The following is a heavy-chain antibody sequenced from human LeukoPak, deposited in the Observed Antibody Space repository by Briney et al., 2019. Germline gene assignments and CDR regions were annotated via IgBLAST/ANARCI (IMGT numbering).Heavy chain of an antibody. CDR1: GGSISSSSYY. Sequence: SETLSLTCTVSGGSISSSSYYWGWIRQPPGKGLEWIGSIYYSGSTYYNTSLKSRVTISVDTSKNQFSLKLSSVTAADTAVYYCARPYDILTGYFDWGQGTLVTVSS. D-gene: IGHD3-9*01. V-gene: IGHV4-39*01. J-gene: IGHJ4*02. CDR3: ARPYDILTGYFD. CDR2: IYYSGST.